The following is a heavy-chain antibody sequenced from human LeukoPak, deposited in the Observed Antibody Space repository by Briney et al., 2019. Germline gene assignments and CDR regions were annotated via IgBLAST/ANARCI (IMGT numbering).Heavy chain of an antibody. CDR1: GFTLSSYS. J-gene: IGHJ5*02. Sequence: GGSLRLSCAASGFTLSSYSMNWVRQAPGKGLEWVSSISSSSSYIYYADSVKGRFTISRDNAKNSLYLQMNSLRAEDTAVYYCARTAATDDLRWFDPWGQGTLVTVSS. CDR2: ISSSSSYI. D-gene: IGHD2-15*01. V-gene: IGHV3-21*01. CDR3: ARTAATDDLRWFDP.